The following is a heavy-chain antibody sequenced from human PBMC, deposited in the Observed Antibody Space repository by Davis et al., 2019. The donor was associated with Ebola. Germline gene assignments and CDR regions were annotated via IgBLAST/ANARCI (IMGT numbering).Heavy chain of an antibody. CDR3: ARVGWFGELLVLDYYYGMDV. CDR1: GFTFSSYS. D-gene: IGHD3-10*01. Sequence: GGSLRLSCAASGFTFSSYSMNWVRQAPGKGLEWVSSISSSSSYIYYADSVKGRFTISRDNAKNSLYLQMNSLRDEDTAVYYCARVGWFGELLVLDYYYGMDVWGKGTTVTVSS. J-gene: IGHJ6*04. V-gene: IGHV3-21*01. CDR2: ISSSSSYI.